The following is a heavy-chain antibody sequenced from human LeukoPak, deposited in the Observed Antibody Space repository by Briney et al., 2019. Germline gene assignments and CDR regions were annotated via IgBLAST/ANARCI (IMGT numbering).Heavy chain of an antibody. D-gene: IGHD6-13*01. CDR2: IKEDGSEK. CDR1: GFTFSSYW. Sequence: GGSLRLSCAASGFTFSSYWMSWVRQAPGKGLEWVANIKEDGSEKYYVDSVKGRFTISRDNAKNSMYLQMNSVIAEDTAVCYCARDRADSSSWYQQYYYYYYMDVWGKGTTVTVSS. V-gene: IGHV3-7*01. J-gene: IGHJ6*03. CDR3: ARDRADSSSWYQQYYYYYYMDV.